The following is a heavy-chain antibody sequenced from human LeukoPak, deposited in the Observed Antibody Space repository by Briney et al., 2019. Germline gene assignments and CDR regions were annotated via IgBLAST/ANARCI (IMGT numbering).Heavy chain of an antibody. V-gene: IGHV4-34*01. CDR3: ARRSLAGLDY. J-gene: IGHJ4*02. CDR2: INHSGST. D-gene: IGHD2-15*01. CDR1: GGSFSGYY. Sequence: SETLSLTCAVYGGSFSGYYWSWIRQPPGKGLEWIGEINHSGSTNYNPSLKSRVTISVDTSKNQFSLKLSSVTAADTAVYYCARRSLAGLDYWGQGTLVTVSS.